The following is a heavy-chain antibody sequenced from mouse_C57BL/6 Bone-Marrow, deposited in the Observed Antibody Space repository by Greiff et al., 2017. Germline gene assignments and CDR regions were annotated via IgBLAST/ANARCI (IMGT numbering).Heavy chain of an antibody. CDR2: IYPGDGDT. V-gene: IGHV1-80*01. CDR3: ARGRDGYPFAY. D-gene: IGHD2-3*01. Sequence: QVQLQQSGAELVKPGASVKISCKASGYAFSSYWMNWVKQRPGKGLEWIGQIYPGDGDTNYNGKFKGKATLTADKSSSTAYMQLSRLTSEDSAVYFYARGRDGYPFAYWGQGTLVTVSA. CDR1: GYAFSSYW. J-gene: IGHJ3*01.